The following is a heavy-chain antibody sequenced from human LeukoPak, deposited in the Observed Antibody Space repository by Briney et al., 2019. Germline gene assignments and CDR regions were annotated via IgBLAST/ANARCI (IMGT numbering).Heavy chain of an antibody. D-gene: IGHD1-1*01. CDR1: GFTFSSYA. CDR3: ARDRKDWKSRWFDP. CDR2: ISYDGSNK. J-gene: IGHJ5*02. V-gene: IGHV3-30*04. Sequence: GGSLRLSCAASGFTFSSYAMHWVRQAPGKGLEWVAVISYDGSNKYYADSVKGRFTISRDNSKNTLYLQMNSLRAEDTAVYYCARDRKDWKSRWFDPWGQGTLVTVS.